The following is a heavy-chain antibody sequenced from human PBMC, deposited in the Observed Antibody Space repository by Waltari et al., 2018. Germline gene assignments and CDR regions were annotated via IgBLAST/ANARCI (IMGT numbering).Heavy chain of an antibody. J-gene: IGHJ4*02. V-gene: IGHV1-2*02. CDR2: INPNSGGT. CDR3: ARAFGFIVGATRGDFDY. Sequence: QVQLVQSGAEVKKPGASVKVSCKASGYTFTGYSMHWVRQAPGQGLEWMGWINPNSGGTNYAQKFQGRVTMTRDTSISTAYMELSRLRSDDTAVYYCARAFGFIVGATRGDFDYWGQGTLVTVSS. D-gene: IGHD1-26*01. CDR1: GYTFTGYS.